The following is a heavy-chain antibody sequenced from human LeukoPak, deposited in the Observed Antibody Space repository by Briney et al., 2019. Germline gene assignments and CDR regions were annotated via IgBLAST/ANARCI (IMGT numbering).Heavy chain of an antibody. CDR3: ARRIVMGYFDY. CDR2: IYYSGNT. V-gene: IGHV4-39*01. D-gene: IGHD2-21*01. CDR1: GGSISSSTYY. Sequence: SETLSLTCTVSGGSISSSTYYWGWIRQPPGKGLEWIGSIYYSGNTYHNPSLKSRVTISVDTSKNQFSLKLSSVTAADTAVYYCARRIVMGYFDYWGQGTLVTVSS. J-gene: IGHJ4*02.